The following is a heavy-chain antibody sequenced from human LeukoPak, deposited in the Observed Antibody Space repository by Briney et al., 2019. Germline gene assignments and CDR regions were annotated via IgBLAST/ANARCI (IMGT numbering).Heavy chain of an antibody. D-gene: IGHD3-9*01. Sequence: GGSLRLSCAASGFTFSSYAMSWVRQAPGKGLEWVSAISGSGGSTYYADSMKGRFAISRDNSKNTLYLQMNSLRAEDTAVYYCAKDYDTLTGYQDYFDYWGQGTLVTVSS. CDR1: GFTFSSYA. CDR3: AKDYDTLTGYQDYFDY. V-gene: IGHV3-23*01. J-gene: IGHJ4*02. CDR2: ISGSGGST.